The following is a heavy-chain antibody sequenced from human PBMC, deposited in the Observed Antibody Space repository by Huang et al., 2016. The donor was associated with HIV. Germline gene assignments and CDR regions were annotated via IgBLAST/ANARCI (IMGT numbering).Heavy chain of an antibody. CDR2: INPSDRST. CDR3: ARDRDFYDSSGYWGFNYFDY. J-gene: IGHJ4*02. Sequence: QVQLVQSGAEVKKPGASVKVSCKAAGYAFTSYYMHWVRQAPGQGLEWMGIINPSDRSTSYAQKFHGRVTTTRDASTNTVFMELSSLRSEDTAVYYCARDRDFYDSSGYWGFNYFDYWGQGTLVTVSS. V-gene: IGHV1-46*01. D-gene: IGHD3-22*01. CDR1: GYAFTSYY.